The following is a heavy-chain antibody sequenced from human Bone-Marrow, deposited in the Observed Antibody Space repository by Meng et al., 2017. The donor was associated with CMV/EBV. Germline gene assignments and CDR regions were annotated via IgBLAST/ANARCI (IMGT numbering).Heavy chain of an antibody. J-gene: IGHJ1*01. V-gene: IGHV1-18*01. CDR3: ARDRYCSSTSCYKGYFQH. CDR1: GYTFTSYG. CDR2: ISAYNGNT. Sequence: ASVKVSCKASGYTFTSYGISWVRQAPGQGLEWMGWISAYNGNTNYAQKLQGRVTMTTDTSTSTAYMELRSLRSDDTAVYYCARDRYCSSTSCYKGYFQHWGQGTLVTVSS. D-gene: IGHD2-2*02.